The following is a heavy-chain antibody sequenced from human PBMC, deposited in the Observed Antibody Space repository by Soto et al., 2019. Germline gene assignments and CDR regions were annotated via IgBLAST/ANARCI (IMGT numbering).Heavy chain of an antibody. V-gene: IGHV4-34*01. CDR3: ARGPGYYGSSNRRWFDP. CDR2: INHSGST. Sequence: QVQLQQWGAGLLKPSETLSLTCAVYGGSFSGYYWSWIRQPPGKGLEWIGEINHSGSTNCNPSLKSRVTISVDTSKNQFSLKLSSVTAADTAVYYCARGPGYYGSSNRRWFDPWGQGTLVTVSS. D-gene: IGHD3-10*01. CDR1: GGSFSGYY. J-gene: IGHJ5*02.